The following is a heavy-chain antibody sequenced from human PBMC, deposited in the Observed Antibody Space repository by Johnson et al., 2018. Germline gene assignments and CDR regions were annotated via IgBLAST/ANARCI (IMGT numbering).Heavy chain of an antibody. D-gene: IGHD2-2*01. CDR2: ISSDGSNK. J-gene: IGHJ3*02. Sequence: QVQLVESGGGVVQPGRSXRLSCVASGFTFRNYGMHWVRQAPGKGLEWVAVISSDGSNKYYADSVKGRFTISRDNSKNTLYLQMNSRGAEDTAVYYCAKGVVLMEYQYAFDIWGQGTMVTVSS. CDR1: GFTFRNYG. V-gene: IGHV3-30*18. CDR3: AKGVVLMEYQYAFDI.